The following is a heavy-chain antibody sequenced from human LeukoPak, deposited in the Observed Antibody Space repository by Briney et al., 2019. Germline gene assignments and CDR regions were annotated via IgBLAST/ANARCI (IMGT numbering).Heavy chain of an antibody. V-gene: IGHV3-48*04. CDR3: ARDLWDSNSYYYGMDV. J-gene: IGHJ6*02. CDR2: ISGSSSTI. D-gene: IGHD1-26*01. Sequence: GGSLRLSCAASGFTFSSYGMHWVRQAPGKGLEWVSHISGSSSTISYADSVKGRFTISRDNAKNSVYLQMNSLRAEGSAVYYCARDLWDSNSYYYGMDVWGQGTTVTVSS. CDR1: GFTFSSYG.